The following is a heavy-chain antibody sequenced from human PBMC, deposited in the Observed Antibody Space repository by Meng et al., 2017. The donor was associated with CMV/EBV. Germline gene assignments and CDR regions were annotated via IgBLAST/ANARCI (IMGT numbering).Heavy chain of an antibody. J-gene: IGHJ6*02. V-gene: IGHV3-11*01. CDR2: ISSSGSTI. CDR1: GFTFSDYY. CDR3: AKDLHRSTSCYNCYYYYGMDV. D-gene: IGHD2-2*02. Sequence: GESLKISCAASGFTFSDYYMSWIRQAPGKGLEWVSYISSSGSTIYYADSVKGRFTISRDNAKNSLYLQMNSLRAEDTALYYCAKDLHRSTSCYNCYYYYGMDVWGQGTTVTVSS.